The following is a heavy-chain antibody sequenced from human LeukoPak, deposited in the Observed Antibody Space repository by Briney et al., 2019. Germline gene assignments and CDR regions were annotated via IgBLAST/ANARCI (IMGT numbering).Heavy chain of an antibody. CDR1: GGSISSYY. CDR2: IYYSGST. CDR3: GRGPSYYDGCLRWIDL. J-gene: IGHJ5*02. Sequence: PSETLSLTCTVSGGSISSYYWSWVRQPPGKGLEWIGYIYYSGSTNYNPSLKSRVTISVDTSKNPFSLKLSSVTAADTAVYFCGRGPSYYDGCLRWIDLWGQGTLVTVSS. V-gene: IGHV4-59*01. D-gene: IGHD3-10*01.